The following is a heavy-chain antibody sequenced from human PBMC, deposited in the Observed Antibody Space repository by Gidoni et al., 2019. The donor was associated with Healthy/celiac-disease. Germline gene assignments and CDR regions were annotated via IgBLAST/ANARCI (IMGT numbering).Heavy chain of an antibody. Sequence: QVQLVESGGGVVQPGRSLRLSCAASGFSFSSYAMHWVSQAPGKGLEWVAVISYDGSNKYYAESVKGRFTISRDNSKNTLYLQMNSLRAEDTAVYYCAREDFYGDYVDYWGQGTLVTVSS. J-gene: IGHJ4*02. CDR3: AREDFYGDYVDY. V-gene: IGHV3-30-3*01. CDR2: ISYDGSNK. CDR1: GFSFSSYA. D-gene: IGHD4-17*01.